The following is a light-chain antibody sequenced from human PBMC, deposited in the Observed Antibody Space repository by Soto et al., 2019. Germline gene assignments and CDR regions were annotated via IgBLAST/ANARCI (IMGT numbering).Light chain of an antibody. CDR1: QSVSNF. Sequence: EIVLTQSPATLSLSPGERAILSCRASQSVSNFLAWYQQKPGQAPRLLIFDVFTRATGVPPRFSGSGSGTDFTLTIIGLEPEDFAIYYCQQRSNWPLTFGGGTKVEIK. CDR2: DVF. CDR3: QQRSNWPLT. V-gene: IGKV3-11*01. J-gene: IGKJ4*01.